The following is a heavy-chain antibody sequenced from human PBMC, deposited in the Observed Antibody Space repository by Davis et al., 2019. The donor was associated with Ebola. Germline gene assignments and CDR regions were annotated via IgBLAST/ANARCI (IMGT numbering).Heavy chain of an antibody. J-gene: IGHJ4*02. CDR3: ARGHPYDYVWGSYRPHNSYYFDY. CDR2: INSDGSST. CDR1: GFTFSSYW. Sequence: PGGSLRLSCAASGFTFSSYWMHWVRQAPGKGLVWVSRINSDGSSTSYADSVKGRFTISRDNAKNTLYLQMNSLRAEDTAVYYCARGHPYDYVWGSYRPHNSYYFDYWGQGTLVTVSS. V-gene: IGHV3-74*01. D-gene: IGHD3-16*02.